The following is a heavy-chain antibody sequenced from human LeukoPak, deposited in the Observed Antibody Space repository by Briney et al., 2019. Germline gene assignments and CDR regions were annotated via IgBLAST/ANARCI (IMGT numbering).Heavy chain of an antibody. Sequence: GGSLRLSCAASGFSFNIYGMHWVRQAPGKGLEWVSGISGSGSGTYYADSVKGRFTISRDNSKNTLHLQMNSLRAEDTAVYYCATHGSAHYYMDVWGKGTTVTISS. CDR3: ATHGSAHYYMDV. V-gene: IGHV3-23*01. CDR1: GFSFNIYG. J-gene: IGHJ6*03. CDR2: ISGSGSGT. D-gene: IGHD2-2*03.